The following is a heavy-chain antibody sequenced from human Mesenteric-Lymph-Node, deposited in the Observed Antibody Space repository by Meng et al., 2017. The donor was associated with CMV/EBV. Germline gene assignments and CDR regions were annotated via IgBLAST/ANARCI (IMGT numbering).Heavy chain of an antibody. CDR2: IYGTGIT. D-gene: IGHD2/OR15-2a*01. CDR3: AKSRSSTPGIVDD. Sequence: GRLQESGPGLVKPSETLSLTCIVSGVSVTSGAYHWSWIRQSPGKGLEWIGYIYGTGITIYNPSLKSRVTILLETSKNQFSLKLNSVTTADTAVYYCAKSRSSTPGIVDDWGQGTLVTVSS. CDR1: GVSVTSGAYH. V-gene: IGHV4-61*08. J-gene: IGHJ4*02.